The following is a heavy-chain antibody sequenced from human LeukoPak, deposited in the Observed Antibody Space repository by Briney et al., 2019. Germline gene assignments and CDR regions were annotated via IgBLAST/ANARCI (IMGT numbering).Heavy chain of an antibody. V-gene: IGHV3-30*18. CDR1: GFTFSSYG. J-gene: IGHJ4*02. CDR2: ISYDGSNK. Sequence: AGGSLRLSCAASGFTFSSYGMHWVRQAPGKGLEWVAVISYDGSNKYYADSVKGRFTISRDNSKNTLYLQMNSLRAEDTAVYHCAKLFTYYYDSSDPRAFDYWGQGTLVTVSS. D-gene: IGHD3-22*01. CDR3: AKLFTYYYDSSDPRAFDY.